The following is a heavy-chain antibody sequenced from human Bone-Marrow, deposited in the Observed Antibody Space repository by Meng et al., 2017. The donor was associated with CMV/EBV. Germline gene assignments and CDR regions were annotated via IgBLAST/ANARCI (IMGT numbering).Heavy chain of an antibody. J-gene: IGHJ6*02. CDR2: IIPIFGTA. CDR3: ASPDCTNGVCSHYYYGMDV. V-gene: IGHV1-69*05. Sequence: SVKVSCKASGGTFSSYAISWVRQAPGQGLEWMGGIIPIFGTANYAQKFQGRVTITTDESTSTAYMELSSLRSEDTAVYYCASPDCTNGVCSHYYYGMDVWGQGTTVTVSS. CDR1: GGTFSSYA. D-gene: IGHD2-8*01.